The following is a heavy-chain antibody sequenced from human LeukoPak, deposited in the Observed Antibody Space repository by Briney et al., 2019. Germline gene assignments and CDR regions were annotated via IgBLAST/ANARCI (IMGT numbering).Heavy chain of an antibody. CDR3: ARVLHAPYLIDS. CDR1: DSSITSTYY. D-gene: IGHD2-8*01. Sequence: KPSETLSLTCTVSDSSITSTYYWAWFRQPPGKGLEWIATVFRLQTVRTFNNPSLGSRVTMSLDPSHNQFSLNLTSVTAADTALYFCARVLHAPYLIDSWGQGTFVTVSS. J-gene: IGHJ4*02. V-gene: IGHV4-38-2*02. CDR2: VFRLQTVRT.